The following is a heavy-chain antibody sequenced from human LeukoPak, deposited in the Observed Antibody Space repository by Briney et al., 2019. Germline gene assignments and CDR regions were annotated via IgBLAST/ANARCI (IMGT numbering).Heavy chain of an antibody. CDR3: ARDTVESLYYDSSGYYQDY. CDR2: INRNSGGR. J-gene: IGHJ4*02. V-gene: IGHV1-2*02. D-gene: IGHD3-22*01. CDR1: GYTLSIYG. Sequence: GAVRVSCTASGYTLSIYGISWVRRAPGQGGEWMGWINRNSGGRNYAQKFQGRVTMTRDTSISTAYMELSRLRSYDTAVYYCARDTVESLYYDSSGYYQDYWGQGTLVTVSS.